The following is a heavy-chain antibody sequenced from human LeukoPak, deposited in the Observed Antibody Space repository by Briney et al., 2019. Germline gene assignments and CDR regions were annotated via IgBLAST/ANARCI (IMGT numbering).Heavy chain of an antibody. CDR2: ISSSGSTI. V-gene: IGHV3-48*03. Sequence: PGGSLRLSCAASGFTFSSYDMNWVRQAPGKGLEWISYISSSGSTIYYADSVKGRFTISRENAKNSLYLQMNSLRAEDTAVYYCARDGRSTWYGVGYFEYWGQGTLVTVSS. J-gene: IGHJ4*03. D-gene: IGHD6-13*01. CDR1: GFTFSSYD. CDR3: ARDGRSTWYGVGYFEY.